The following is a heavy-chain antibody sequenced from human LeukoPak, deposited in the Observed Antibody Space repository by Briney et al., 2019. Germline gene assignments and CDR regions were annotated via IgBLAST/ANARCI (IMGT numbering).Heavy chain of an antibody. CDR2: MNPNSGNT. D-gene: IGHD3-22*01. J-gene: IGHJ4*02. V-gene: IGHV1-8*03. CDR1: GYTFTSYD. Sequence: ASVKVSCKASGYTFTSYDINWVRQAAGQGLECMGWMNPNSGNTGYAQKFQGRVTITRNTSISTAYMELSSLRSEDTAVYYWARGRHFAYDSSGYFLWGQGTLVTVSS. CDR3: ARGRHFAYDSSGYFL.